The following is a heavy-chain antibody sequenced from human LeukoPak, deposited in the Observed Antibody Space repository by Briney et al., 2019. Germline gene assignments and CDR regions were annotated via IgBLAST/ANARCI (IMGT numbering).Heavy chain of an antibody. CDR1: GGSISSYY. CDR3: AREGSGYRSFDY. CDR2: IYYSGST. J-gene: IGHJ4*02. Sequence: SETLSLTCTVSGGSISSYYWSWIRQPPGKGLEWIGYIYYSGSTNYNPSLKSRVTISVDTSKNQFSLKLSSVTAADTAVYYCAREGSGYRSFDYWGQGTLVTVSS. D-gene: IGHD3-22*01. V-gene: IGHV4-59*12.